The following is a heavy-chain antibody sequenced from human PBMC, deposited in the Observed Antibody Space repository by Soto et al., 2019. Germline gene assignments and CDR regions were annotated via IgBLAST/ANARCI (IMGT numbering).Heavy chain of an antibody. V-gene: IGHV1-69*13. Sequence: ASVKVSCKASGGTFSSYAISWVRQAPGQGLEWMGGIIPILGTANYAQKFQGRVTITADESTSTAYMELSSLRSEDTAVYYCARVRYAKTYYYYGMDVWGQGTTVTVS. CDR3: ARVRYAKTYYYYGMDV. CDR1: GGTFSSYA. CDR2: IIPILGTA. D-gene: IGHD2-2*01. J-gene: IGHJ6*02.